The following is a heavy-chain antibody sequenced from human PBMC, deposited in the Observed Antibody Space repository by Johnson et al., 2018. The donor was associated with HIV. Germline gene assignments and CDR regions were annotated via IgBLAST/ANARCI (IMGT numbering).Heavy chain of an antibody. CDR1: GFTFHDYA. V-gene: IGHV3-9*01. CDR3: AKDRYTENDAFDI. Sequence: VQLVESGGGLVKPGGSLRLSCAASGFTFHDYAMHWVRQAPGKGLEWVSGISWNSGSIGYADSVKGRFTISRDNAKNSLYLQMTSLRAEDTALYYCAKDRYTENDAFDIWGQGTMVTVSS. D-gene: IGHD2-2*02. J-gene: IGHJ3*02. CDR2: ISWNSGSI.